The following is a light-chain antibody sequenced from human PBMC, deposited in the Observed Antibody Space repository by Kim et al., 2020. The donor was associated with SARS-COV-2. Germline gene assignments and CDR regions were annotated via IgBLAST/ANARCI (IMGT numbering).Light chain of an antibody. V-gene: IGKV4-1*01. J-gene: IGKJ4*01. CDR2: WAS. CDR3: QQYYNTPLT. Sequence: DIVMTQSPDSMAVSLGERATINCKSRQSVLYSSNNKNYLAWYQQKPGQPPKLLIYWASTRESGVPDRFSGSGSGTDFTLTISSLQAEDVAVYYCQQYYNTPLTFGGGTKVDIK. CDR1: QSVLYSSNNKNY.